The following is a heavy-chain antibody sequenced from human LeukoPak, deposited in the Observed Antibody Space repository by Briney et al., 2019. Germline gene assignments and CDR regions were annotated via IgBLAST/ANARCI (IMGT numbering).Heavy chain of an antibody. J-gene: IGHJ4*02. Sequence: SETVSLTCAVYGGSFSGYDWSWIRHPPGKGLEWIGEINHSGSTNYNPSLKSRVTISVDTSKNQFSLKLSSVTAADTAVYYCATLNWNVWGGDYWGQGTLVTVSS. V-gene: IGHV4-34*01. CDR3: ATLNWNVWGGDY. CDR2: INHSGST. CDR1: GGSFSGYD. D-gene: IGHD1-1*01.